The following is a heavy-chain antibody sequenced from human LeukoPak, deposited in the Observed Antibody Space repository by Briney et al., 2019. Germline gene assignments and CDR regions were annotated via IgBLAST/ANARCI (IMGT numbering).Heavy chain of an antibody. D-gene: IGHD1-26*01. V-gene: IGHV4-4*07. CDR1: AGSITSYC. J-gene: IGHJ4*02. Sequence: SETLSLTCPVSAGSITSYCWSWIRQPPEKGLEWIGRIYTSARTNYNPSLKSRVTMSVDTSKTQFSLKLSSLTAADTAVYYCARHSRIVGATTSVLDYWGQGTLVTVSS. CDR2: IYTSART. CDR3: ARHSRIVGATTSVLDY.